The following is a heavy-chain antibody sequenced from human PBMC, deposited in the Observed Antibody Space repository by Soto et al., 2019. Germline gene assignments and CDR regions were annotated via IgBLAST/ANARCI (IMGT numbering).Heavy chain of an antibody. CDR1: GGTFSSYA. CDR2: IIPIFGTA. Sequence: SGKVSCKASGGTFSSYAISWVRQAPGQGLEWMGGIIPIFGTANYAQKFQGRVTITADESTSTAYMELSSLRSEDTAVYYCARAYYYDSSALFKFDPWGQGTLVSVSS. V-gene: IGHV1-69*13. J-gene: IGHJ5*02. D-gene: IGHD3-22*01. CDR3: ARAYYYDSSALFKFDP.